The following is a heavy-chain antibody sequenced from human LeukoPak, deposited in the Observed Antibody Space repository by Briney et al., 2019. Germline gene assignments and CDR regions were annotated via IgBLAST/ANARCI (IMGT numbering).Heavy chain of an antibody. J-gene: IGHJ4*02. D-gene: IGHD1-26*01. Sequence: SETLSLTCTASRGSISTYYRSWVRQPPGKGLEWIAFIHYTGSTNYNPSLKSRVTISVDTSKNQFSLKLNSVTAADTAVYYCARSSGSRYYIDYWGQGTLVTVSS. V-gene: IGHV4-59*01. CDR3: ARSSGSRYYIDY. CDR2: IHYTGST. CDR1: RGSISTYY.